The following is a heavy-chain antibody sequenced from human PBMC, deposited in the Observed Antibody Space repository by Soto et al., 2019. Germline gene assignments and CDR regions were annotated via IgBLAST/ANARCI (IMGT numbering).Heavy chain of an antibody. V-gene: IGHV4-59*08. CDR3: ARRYGYYFDY. CDR2: IYYSGST. Sequence: SETLSLTCTVSGGSISSYYWSWIRQPPGKGLEWIGYIYYSGSTNYNPSLKSRVTISVDTSKNQLSLKLSSVTAAVTAVYYCARRYGYYFDYWGQGTLVTVSS. D-gene: IGHD4-17*01. J-gene: IGHJ4*02. CDR1: GGSISSYY.